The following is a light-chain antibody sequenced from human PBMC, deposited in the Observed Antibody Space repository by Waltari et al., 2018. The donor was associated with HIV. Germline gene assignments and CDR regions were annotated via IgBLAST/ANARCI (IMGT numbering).Light chain of an antibody. Sequence: SVPTQPPSASGPPAPRVTISCSGSTPNIGRSTVHLYQQFSRTAPKLLIYADAQRPSGVPERFSGSKSGTSASLVISGLQSEDEADYYCSTWDDRLNGVVFGGGTRLTVV. V-gene: IGLV1-44*01. J-gene: IGLJ2*01. CDR3: STWDDRLNGVV. CDR1: TPNIGRST. CDR2: ADA.